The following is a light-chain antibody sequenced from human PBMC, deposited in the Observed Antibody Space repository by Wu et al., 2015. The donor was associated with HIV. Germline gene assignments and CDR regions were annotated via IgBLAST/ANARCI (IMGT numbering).Light chain of an antibody. Sequence: EIVLTQSPGTLSLSPGERATLSCRASQSIVNSYLAWYQQRPGQAPRLLIYGTSARATGVPDRFSGSGSGTDFTLTINRLEPEDFAVYYCQQYGGSPGRYTFGQGTKLEIK. CDR1: QSIVNSY. V-gene: IGKV3-20*01. J-gene: IGKJ2*01. CDR3: QQYGGSPGRYT. CDR2: GTS.